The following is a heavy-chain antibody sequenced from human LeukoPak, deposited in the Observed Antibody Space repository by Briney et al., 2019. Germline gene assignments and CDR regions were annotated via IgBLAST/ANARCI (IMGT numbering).Heavy chain of an antibody. V-gene: IGHV3-74*01. Sequence: PGGSLRLSCAASGLTFSSHWMHWVRQAPGKGLVWVSRITNDGSSTTYADSVKGRFTISRDNAKNMLYLQVNSLRAEGTAVYYCATQRGGNPAYWGQGTLVTVSS. D-gene: IGHD1-14*01. CDR1: GLTFSSHW. CDR2: ITNDGSST. CDR3: ATQRGGNPAY. J-gene: IGHJ4*02.